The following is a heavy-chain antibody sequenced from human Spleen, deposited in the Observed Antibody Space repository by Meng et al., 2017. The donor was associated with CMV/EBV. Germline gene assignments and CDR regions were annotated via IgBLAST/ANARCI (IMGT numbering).Heavy chain of an antibody. CDR2: IYYSGST. V-gene: IGHV4-39*07. CDR3: ARSPYCGGDCRLFDL. CDR1: VGSISSSSYY. J-gene: IGHJ2*01. Sequence: PQPQEAGPERGKPSEPLSLPCTFSVGSISSSSYYWGWIRQPPGKGLEWIGSIYYSGSTYYNPSLKSRVTISVDTSKNQFSLKLSSVTAADTAVYYCARSPYCGGDCRLFDLWGRGTLVTVSS. D-gene: IGHD2-21*02.